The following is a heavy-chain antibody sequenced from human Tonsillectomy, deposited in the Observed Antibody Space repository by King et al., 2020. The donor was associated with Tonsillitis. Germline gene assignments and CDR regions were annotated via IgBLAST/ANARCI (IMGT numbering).Heavy chain of an antibody. J-gene: IGHJ4*02. Sequence: HVQLVESGGGLVKPGGSLRLSCTASGFTFSDYYMSWIRQAPGKGLEWVSSISSSNGYTDYPDSVRGRFTISRDNFKNSLFLVMNSLRIEDTAVYYCARRSLGPLGAFDYWGQGTLVTVSS. D-gene: IGHD3-16*01. CDR2: ISSSNGYT. CDR3: ARRSLGPLGAFDY. CDR1: GFTFSDYY. V-gene: IGHV3-11*05.